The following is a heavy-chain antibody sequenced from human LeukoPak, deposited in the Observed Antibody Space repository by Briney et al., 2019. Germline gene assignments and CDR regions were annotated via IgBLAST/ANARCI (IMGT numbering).Heavy chain of an antibody. CDR3: AKGGHYDILTGYYPLDY. J-gene: IGHJ4*02. CDR1: GFTFSINA. CDR2: ISGSGGST. D-gene: IGHD3-9*01. V-gene: IGHV3-23*01. Sequence: GGSLRLSCAASGFTFSINAMSWVRQAPGRGLEWVSAISGSGGSTYYADSVKGRFTISRDNSKNTLYLQMSSLRAEDTAVYYCAKGGHYDILTGYYPLDYWGQGTLVTVSS.